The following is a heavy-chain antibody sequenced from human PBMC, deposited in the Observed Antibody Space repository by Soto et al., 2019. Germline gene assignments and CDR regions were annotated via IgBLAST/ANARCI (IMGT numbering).Heavy chain of an antibody. CDR1: GFTFSDYY. CDR2: ISSSSSYT. D-gene: IGHD3-10*01. CDR3: ARTPQTSLWFGELQSLDY. J-gene: IGHJ4*02. Sequence: GGSLRLSCASSGFTFSDYYMSWIRQAPGKGLEWVSYISSSSSYTNYPDSVKGRFTISRDNAKNSLYLQMNSLRAEDTAVYYCARTPQTSLWFGELQSLDYWGQGT. V-gene: IGHV3-11*03.